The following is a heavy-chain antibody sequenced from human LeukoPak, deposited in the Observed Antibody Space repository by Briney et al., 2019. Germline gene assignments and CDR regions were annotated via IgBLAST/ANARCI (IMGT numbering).Heavy chain of an antibody. D-gene: IGHD6-19*01. Sequence: GASVKVSCKASGYTFNGHYMHWVRQAPGQGLEWMGWVNPKSGGTNYAQKFQGRVTMTRDTSNSTAYMELSRLRSDDTAVYYCARGTSGWHGLPDFWGQGTLVTVSS. V-gene: IGHV1-2*02. CDR1: GYTFNGHY. J-gene: IGHJ4*02. CDR2: VNPKSGGT. CDR3: ARGTSGWHGLPDF.